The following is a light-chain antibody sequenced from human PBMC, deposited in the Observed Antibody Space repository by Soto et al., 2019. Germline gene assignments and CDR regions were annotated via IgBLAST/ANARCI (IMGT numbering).Light chain of an antibody. CDR2: GAS. CDR1: QSVSSSY. J-gene: IGKJ1*01. CDR3: QQYNNWRT. Sequence: EIVLTQSPGTLSLSPGERATLSCRASQSVSSSYLAWYQQKPGQAPRLLIYGASSRATGIPDRFSGSGSGTEFTLTISSLQSEDFAVYYCQQYNNWRTFGQGTKVDI. V-gene: IGKV3-20*01.